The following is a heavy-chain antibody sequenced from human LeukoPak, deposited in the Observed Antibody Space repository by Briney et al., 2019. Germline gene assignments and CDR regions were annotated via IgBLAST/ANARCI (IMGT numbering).Heavy chain of an antibody. Sequence: PSETLSLTCTVSGGSISSYYWSWIRQPAGKGLELIGRITTSGSTNYTPSLKSRVTMSVDTSKNQFSLKLSSVTAADTAVYYCARDGSTTSLSNFYYYYYGMDVWGQGTTVTVSS. V-gene: IGHV4-4*07. D-gene: IGHD2/OR15-2a*01. CDR2: ITTSGST. CDR3: ARDGSTTSLSNFYYYYYGMDV. CDR1: GGSISSYY. J-gene: IGHJ6*02.